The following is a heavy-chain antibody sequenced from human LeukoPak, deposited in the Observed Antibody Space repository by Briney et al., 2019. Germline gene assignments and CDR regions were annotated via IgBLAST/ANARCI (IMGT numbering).Heavy chain of an antibody. CDR2: MYYSGDS. V-gene: IGHV4-59*08. Sequence: SETLSLTCTVSGDSISSYHWTWIRQSPGRGLEWIGYMYYSGDSNYNPSLKSRVTISLDTSNNQFSLKLSSVTAAGTAIYYCATYTRHCSGGTCYSIDYWGQGTLVTVSS. CDR1: GDSISSYH. CDR3: ATYTRHCSGGTCYSIDY. D-gene: IGHD2-15*01. J-gene: IGHJ4*02.